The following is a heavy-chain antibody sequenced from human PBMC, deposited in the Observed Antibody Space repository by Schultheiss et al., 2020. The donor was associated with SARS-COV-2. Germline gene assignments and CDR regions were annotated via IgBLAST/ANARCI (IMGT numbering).Heavy chain of an antibody. V-gene: IGHV3-21*01. CDR2: ISSSSSYI. CDR1: GFTFSSYS. Sequence: GGSLRLSCAASGFTFSSYSMNWVRQAPGKGLEWVSSISSSSSYIYYADSVKGRFTISRDNAKNSLYLQMNSLRAEDTAVYYCARGRSGSYWFSYWGQGTLVTGAS. J-gene: IGHJ4*02. CDR3: ARGRSGSYWFSY. D-gene: IGHD1-26*01.